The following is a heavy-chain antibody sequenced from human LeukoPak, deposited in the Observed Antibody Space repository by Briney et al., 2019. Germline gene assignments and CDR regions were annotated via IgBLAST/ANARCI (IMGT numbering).Heavy chain of an antibody. CDR3: ARFIGFGEPLAGMDV. V-gene: IGHV3-23*01. CDR2: ISGSGGST. J-gene: IGHJ6*02. D-gene: IGHD3-10*01. CDR1: GFTFSSYA. Sequence: PGGSLRLSCAASGFTFSSYAMSWVRQAPGKGLEWVSGISGSGGSTFYADSVKGRFTISRDNSKNTVSLQMNSLRAEDTAVYYCARFIGFGEPLAGMDVWGQGTTVTVSS.